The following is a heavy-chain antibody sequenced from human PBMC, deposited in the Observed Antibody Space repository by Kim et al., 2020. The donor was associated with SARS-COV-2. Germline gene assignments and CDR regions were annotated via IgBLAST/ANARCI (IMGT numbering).Heavy chain of an antibody. Sequence: GGSLRLSCAASGFTFSSYDMNWVRQAPGKGLEWVSSISSSSSNIYYADSVKGRFTISRDNAKNSLYLQMNSLRAEDTAVYFCARAFYSGYDPNRGLAYWGQGTLVTVSS. J-gene: IGHJ4*02. CDR3: ARAFYSGYDPNRGLAY. V-gene: IGHV3-21*01. D-gene: IGHD5-12*01. CDR2: ISSSSSNI. CDR1: GFTFSSYD.